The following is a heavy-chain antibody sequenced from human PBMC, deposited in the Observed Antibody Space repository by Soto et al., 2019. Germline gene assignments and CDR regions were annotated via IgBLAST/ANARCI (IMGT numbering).Heavy chain of an antibody. J-gene: IGHJ4*02. V-gene: IGHV3-7*03. CDR2: INQDGTEK. D-gene: IGHD2-8*01. CDR3: ARPSAPIILYSWGY. Sequence: GGSLRLCCAASGFTFSNYWMPWVRQAPGKGMEWVAHINQDGTEKYYVDSVKGRFAISRDNAKQSLYLQVNSLRPEDTAVYFCARPSAPIILYSWGYGGQGTMVTVSS. CDR1: GFTFSNYW.